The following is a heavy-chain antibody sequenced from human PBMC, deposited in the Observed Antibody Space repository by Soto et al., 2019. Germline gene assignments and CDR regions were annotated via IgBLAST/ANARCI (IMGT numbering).Heavy chain of an antibody. CDR3: ARAPYSTNYYYYGIDV. J-gene: IGHJ6*02. Sequence: SISSDAYSWSWIRQPPGKGLEWVGYMSHRGIPYYNPSLKSRVTVSVDRSKNQFSLKLTSVTAADTAVYYCARAPYSTNYYYYGIDVWGQGTTVTVSS. CDR2: MSHRGIP. CDR1: SISSDAYS. V-gene: IGHV4-30-2*01. D-gene: IGHD2-2*01.